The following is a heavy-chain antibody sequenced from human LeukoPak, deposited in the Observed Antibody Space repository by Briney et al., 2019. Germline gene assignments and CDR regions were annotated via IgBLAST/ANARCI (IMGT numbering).Heavy chain of an antibody. CDR1: GGSISSYY. V-gene: IGHV4-59*01. J-gene: IGHJ4*02. D-gene: IGHD5-18*01. Sequence: SETLSLTCTVSGGSISSYYWSWIRQPPGKGLEWIGYIYYSGSTNYNPSLKSRVTISVDTSKNQFSLKLSSVTAADTAVYYCARGVNEGPRYSYGLDYWGQGTLVTVSS. CDR3: ARGVNEGPRYSYGLDY. CDR2: IYYSGST.